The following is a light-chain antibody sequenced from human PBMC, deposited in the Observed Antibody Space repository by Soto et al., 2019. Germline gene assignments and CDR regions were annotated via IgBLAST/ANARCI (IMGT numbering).Light chain of an antibody. V-gene: IGLV2-14*03. CDR2: NVY. J-gene: IGLJ2*01. Sequence: QSVLTQPASVSGSPGQSITISCTGTSSDVGGYNFVSWYQQHPGKARKLMLYNVYDRPSGISHRFSGSRSGNTASLTISGLQAEDEAHYYCNSYTSSSTLVFGGGTKLTVL. CDR3: NSYTSSSTLV. CDR1: SSDVGGYNF.